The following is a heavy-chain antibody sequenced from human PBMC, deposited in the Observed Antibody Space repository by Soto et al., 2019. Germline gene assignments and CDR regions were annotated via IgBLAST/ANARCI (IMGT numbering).Heavy chain of an antibody. CDR1: GGTFSSYA. J-gene: IGHJ4*02. V-gene: IGHV1-69*06. CDR3: ARSAPFDIYAITPVEF. Sequence: SVKVSCKASGGTFSSYAISWVRQAPGQGLEWMGGIIPIFGTANYAQKFQGRVTITADKSASTAYMELRSLRSDDTAVYYCARSAPFDIYAITPVEFWGQGTLVTVSS. CDR2: IIPIFGTA. D-gene: IGHD3-9*01.